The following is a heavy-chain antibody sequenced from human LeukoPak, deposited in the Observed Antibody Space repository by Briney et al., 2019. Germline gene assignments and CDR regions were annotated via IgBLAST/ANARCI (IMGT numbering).Heavy chain of an antibody. Sequence: SSETLALTCTVSGGSVNGYFWSWVRQPPGRGLEWIGYIHDSGDTNSNPSLKSRVPILIDTSKSQFSLKLSSVTAADTAVYYCARQDYYDRSGLQKGFDPWGQGTLVTVSP. D-gene: IGHD3-22*01. CDR2: IHDSGDT. CDR3: ARQDYYDRSGLQKGFDP. CDR1: GGSVNGYF. J-gene: IGHJ5*02. V-gene: IGHV4-59*08.